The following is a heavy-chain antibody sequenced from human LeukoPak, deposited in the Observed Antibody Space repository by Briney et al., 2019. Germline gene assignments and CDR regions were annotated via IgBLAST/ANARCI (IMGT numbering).Heavy chain of an antibody. V-gene: IGHV4-34*01. J-gene: IGHJ4*02. CDR3: ARGRGGNYAGSLDS. D-gene: IGHD4-23*01. CDR1: GGSFSGYS. Sequence: SETLSLTCAVYGGSFSGYSWSWVRQPPGEGLEWIGEINHSGATNYNPSLKSRVTISVDTSKNQFSLKLRPVTAADTAVYYCARGRGGNYAGSLDSWGQGTLVTVSS. CDR2: INHSGAT.